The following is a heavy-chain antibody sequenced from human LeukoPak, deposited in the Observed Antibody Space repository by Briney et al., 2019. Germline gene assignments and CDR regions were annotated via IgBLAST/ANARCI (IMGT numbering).Heavy chain of an antibody. Sequence: GGSLRLSCAASGFTFSSYAMHWVRQAPGKGLEWVAVISYDGSNKYYADSVKGRFTISRDNSKNTLYLQMNSLRAEDTAVYYCARDLTISYYYYGMDVWGQGTTVTVSS. D-gene: IGHD4/OR15-4a*01. J-gene: IGHJ6*02. V-gene: IGHV3-30-3*01. CDR3: ARDLTISYYYYGMDV. CDR2: ISYDGSNK. CDR1: GFTFSSYA.